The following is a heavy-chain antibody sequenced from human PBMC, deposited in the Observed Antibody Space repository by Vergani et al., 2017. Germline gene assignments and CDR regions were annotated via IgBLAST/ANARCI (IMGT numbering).Heavy chain of an antibody. CDR3: ARLGGGAVAGPRHYYGMDV. CDR1: GYIFTSYW. J-gene: IGHJ6*02. V-gene: IGHV5-51*01. D-gene: IGHD6-19*01. CDR2: IYPGDSDT. Sequence: EVQLVQSGAEVKKPGESLKISCKGSGYIFTSYWIGWVRQMPGKGLEWMGIIYPGDSDTRYSPSFQGQVTISADKSISTAYLQWSSLKASDTSMYYCARLGGGAVAGPRHYYGMDVWGQGTTVTVSS.